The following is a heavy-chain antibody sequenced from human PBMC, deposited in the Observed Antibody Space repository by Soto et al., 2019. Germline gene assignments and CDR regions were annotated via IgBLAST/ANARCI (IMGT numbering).Heavy chain of an antibody. D-gene: IGHD3-3*01. J-gene: IGHJ6*02. V-gene: IGHV5-10-1*01. CDR1: GYSFTSYW. CDR3: ARGVIILNSYSGLDV. CDR2: IDPSDSYT. Sequence: PGESLKISCKGSGYSFTSYWVTWVRQMPGKGLEWMGRIDPSDSYTNYNPPFQGHVTISVDKSISTAYLQWSSLKASDTAVYYCARGVIILNSYSGLDVWGQGTTVTVSS.